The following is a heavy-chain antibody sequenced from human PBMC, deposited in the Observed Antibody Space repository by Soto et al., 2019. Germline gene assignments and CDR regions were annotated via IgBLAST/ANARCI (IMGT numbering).Heavy chain of an antibody. V-gene: IGHV3-30*18. CDR1: GFTFSSYG. CDR3: AKDQGGYGSGSHGLFDY. D-gene: IGHD3-10*01. J-gene: IGHJ4*02. Sequence: ERSLRLSCAASGFTFSSYGMHWVRQAPGKGLEWVAVISYDGSNKYYADSVKGRFTISRDNSKNTLYLQMNSLRAEDTAVYYCAKDQGGYGSGSHGLFDYWGQGTLVTVSS. CDR2: ISYDGSNK.